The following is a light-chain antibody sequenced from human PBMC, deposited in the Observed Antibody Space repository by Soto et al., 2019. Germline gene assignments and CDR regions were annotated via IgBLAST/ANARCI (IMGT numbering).Light chain of an antibody. CDR3: SSFAGFNHVV. CDR2: EVS. Sequence: QSALTQPPSASGSPGQSVTISCTGTSSDVGGYNYVSWYQQHPGKAPKLMIYEVSKRPSGVPDRFSGSKSGNTASLTVSGLQAEDEADYYCSSFAGFNHVVFGGGTKVTVL. V-gene: IGLV2-8*01. J-gene: IGLJ2*01. CDR1: SSDVGGYNY.